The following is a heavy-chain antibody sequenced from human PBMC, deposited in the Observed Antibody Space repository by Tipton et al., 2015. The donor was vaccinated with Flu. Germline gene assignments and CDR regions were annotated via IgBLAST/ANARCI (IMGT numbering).Heavy chain of an antibody. D-gene: IGHD3-10*02. CDR3: ARLSYYDVDLKNFYFDY. J-gene: IGHJ4*02. CDR1: SGSIRSTNYF. Sequence: TLSLTCTVSSGSIRSTNYFCAWIRQPPGKRLELIGSIYPSGTTYYNPSLKSRDTISVDTSKSQFSLMLRSVTAADTAAYYCARLSYYDVDLKNFYFDYWGQGALVTVSS. V-gene: IGHV4-39*01. CDR2: IYPSGTT.